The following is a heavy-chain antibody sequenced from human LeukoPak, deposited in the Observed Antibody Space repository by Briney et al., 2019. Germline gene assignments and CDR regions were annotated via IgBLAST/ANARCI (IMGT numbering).Heavy chain of an antibody. CDR2: IYHSGST. D-gene: IGHD4-11*01. J-gene: IGHJ6*03. V-gene: IGHV4-30-2*01. Sequence: SETLSLTCTVSGGSISSGGYYWSWIRQPPGKGLEWIGYIYHSGSTYYNPSLKSRVTISVDRSKNQFSLKLSSVTAADTAVYYCARGPTTVMGYYYYMDVWGKGTTVTVSS. CDR1: GGSISSGGYY. CDR3: ARGPTTVMGYYYYMDV.